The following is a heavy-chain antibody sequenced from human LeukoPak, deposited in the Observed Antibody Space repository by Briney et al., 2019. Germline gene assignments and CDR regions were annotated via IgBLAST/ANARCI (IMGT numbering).Heavy chain of an antibody. Sequence: GGSLRLSCAASGFTFSGSAMHWVRQASGKGLEWVGRIRSKANSYATAYAASVKGRFTISRDDSKNTAYLQMNSLKTEDTAVYYCTSRVYYYDSSGYRVDYWGQGTLVTVSS. D-gene: IGHD3-22*01. V-gene: IGHV3-73*01. CDR1: GFTFSGSA. CDR2: IRSKANSYAT. CDR3: TSRVYYYDSSGYRVDY. J-gene: IGHJ4*02.